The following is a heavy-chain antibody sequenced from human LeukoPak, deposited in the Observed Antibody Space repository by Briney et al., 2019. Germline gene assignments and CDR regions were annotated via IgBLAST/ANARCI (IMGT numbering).Heavy chain of an antibody. CDR1: GFTFSSYA. D-gene: IGHD6-13*01. V-gene: IGHV3-30-3*01. CDR3: AKEGPSGSSYYYAEYFQH. Sequence: GGSLRLSCAASGFTFSSYAMHWVRQAPGKGLEWVAVISYDGSNKYYADSVKGRFTISRDNSKNTLYLQMNSLRAEDTAVYYCAKEGPSGSSYYYAEYFQHWGQGTLVTVSS. J-gene: IGHJ1*01. CDR2: ISYDGSNK.